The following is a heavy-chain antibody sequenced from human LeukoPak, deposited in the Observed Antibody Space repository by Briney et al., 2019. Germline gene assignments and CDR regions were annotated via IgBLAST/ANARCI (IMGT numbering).Heavy chain of an antibody. Sequence: SETLSLTCTVSGVSISSYYWSWIRQPPGKGLEWIGYIYYSGSTNYNPSLKSRVTISVDTSKNQFSLKLSSVTVADTAVYYCASGHPDYYYGMDVWGQGTTVTVSS. CDR3: ASGHPDYYYGMDV. CDR2: IYYSGST. J-gene: IGHJ6*02. CDR1: GVSISSYY. V-gene: IGHV4-59*01.